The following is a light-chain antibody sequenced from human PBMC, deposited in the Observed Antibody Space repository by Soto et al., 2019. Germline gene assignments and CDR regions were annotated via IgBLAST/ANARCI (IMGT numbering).Light chain of an antibody. CDR3: QQYNNWWS. Sequence: EIVMTQSPATLSLSPGERATLSCRASQSINSNLAWYQQKPGQTPRLLIYGASTRSTGTPARFSGSGSGTAFTLTIRGLQSEGFAVYYCQQYNNWWSFGQGTKVAIK. CDR2: GAS. CDR1: QSINSN. J-gene: IGKJ1*01. V-gene: IGKV3-15*01.